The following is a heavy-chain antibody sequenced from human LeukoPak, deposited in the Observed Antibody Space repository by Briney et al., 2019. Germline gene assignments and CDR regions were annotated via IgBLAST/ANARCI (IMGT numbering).Heavy chain of an antibody. CDR1: GFTFGSYW. CDR3: AKDQGCSSTSCYLYSYGSGAFDI. V-gene: IGHV3-74*01. J-gene: IGHJ3*02. D-gene: IGHD2-2*01. CDR2: INTDGSST. Sequence: GGSLRLSCAASGFTFGSYWMHWVRQAPGKGLVWVSRINTDGSSTSYADSVKGRFTISRDNSKNTLYLQMNSLRAEDTAVYYCAKDQGCSSTSCYLYSYGSGAFDIWGQGTMVTVSS.